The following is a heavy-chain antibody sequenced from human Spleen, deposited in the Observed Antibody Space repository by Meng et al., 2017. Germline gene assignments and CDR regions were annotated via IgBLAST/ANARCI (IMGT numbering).Heavy chain of an antibody. CDR2: IYHSGST. V-gene: IGHV4-31*03. CDR3: ARANLVRGIIDT. D-gene: IGHD3-10*01. Sequence: VQLQESGPRLVKPSQTLSLTCTGSGDSISSGGYYWSWIRQYPGKGLEWIGYIYHSGSTYYNPSLKSRVSISLAMSENQFSLKLTSVTAADTAVFYCARANLVRGIIDTWGQGTLVTVSS. CDR1: GDSISSGGYY. J-gene: IGHJ5*02.